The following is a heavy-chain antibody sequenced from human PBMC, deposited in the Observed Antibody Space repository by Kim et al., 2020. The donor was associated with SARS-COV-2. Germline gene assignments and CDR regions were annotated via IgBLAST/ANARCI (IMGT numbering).Heavy chain of an antibody. D-gene: IGHD2-2*01. CDR1: GYTFTSYG. CDR3: ARHIVVVPAATALGDYYGMDV. J-gene: IGHJ6*02. Sequence: ASVKVSCKASGYTFTSYGISWVRQAPGQGLEWMGWISVYNGNTNYAQKLQGRVTMTTDTSTSTAYMELRSLRSDDTAVYYCARHIVVVPAATALGDYYGMDVWGQGTTVTVSS. V-gene: IGHV1-18*01. CDR2: ISVYNGNT.